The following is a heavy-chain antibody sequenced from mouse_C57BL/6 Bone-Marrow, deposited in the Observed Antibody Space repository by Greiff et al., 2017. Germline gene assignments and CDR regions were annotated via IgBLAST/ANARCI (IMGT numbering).Heavy chain of an antibody. Sequence: EVKLQQSGPELVKPGASVKMSCKASGYTFTDYNMHWVKQSHGKSLGWIGYINPNNGGTSYNQKFKGKATLTVTKSSSTAYMELRSLTAEDTAVYYCARGRYSNYRAMDYWGQGTSVTVSS. CDR3: ARGRYSNYRAMDY. CDR1: GYTFTDYN. D-gene: IGHD2-5*01. V-gene: IGHV1-22*01. J-gene: IGHJ4*01. CDR2: INPNNGGT.